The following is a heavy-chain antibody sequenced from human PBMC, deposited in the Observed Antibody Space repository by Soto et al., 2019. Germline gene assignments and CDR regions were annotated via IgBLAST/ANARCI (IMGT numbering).Heavy chain of an antibody. CDR2: IYYSGST. J-gene: IGHJ4*02. CDR3: ARDSSSSSGLDY. V-gene: IGHV4-31*03. Sequence: PSETLSLTCTVSGGSISSGGYYWSWIRQHPGKGLEWIGYIYYSGSTYYNPSLKSRVTISVDTSKNQFSLRLSSVTAADTAVYYCARDSSSSSGLDYWGQGTLVTVPS. CDR1: GGSISSGGYY. D-gene: IGHD6-6*01.